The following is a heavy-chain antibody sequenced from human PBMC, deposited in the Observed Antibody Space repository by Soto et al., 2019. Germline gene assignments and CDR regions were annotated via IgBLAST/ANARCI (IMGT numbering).Heavy chain of an antibody. J-gene: IGHJ3*02. V-gene: IGHV1-69*06. Sequence: ASVKVSCKASGGTFSSYAISWVRQAPGQGLEWMGGIIPIFGTANYAQKFQGRVTITADKSTSTAYMELSSLRSEDTAVYYCARGRGSGWYNDAFDIWGQGTMVTVSS. CDR1: GGTFSSYA. CDR2: IIPIFGTA. D-gene: IGHD6-19*01. CDR3: ARGRGSGWYNDAFDI.